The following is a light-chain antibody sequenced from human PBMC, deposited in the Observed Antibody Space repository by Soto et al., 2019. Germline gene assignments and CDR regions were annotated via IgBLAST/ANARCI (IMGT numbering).Light chain of an antibody. CDR2: RNS. Sequence: QSVLTQPTSASGTPGQRVTISCFGSSSNIGINYVYWYQQLPGMAPKLLIYRNSQRPSGVPDRFSGSKSGTSASLTISGLRSEDEGDYYCASCDDSLNGPVFVGGTKLTVL. CDR3: ASCDDSLNGPV. CDR1: SSNIGINY. J-gene: IGLJ2*01. V-gene: IGLV1-47*02.